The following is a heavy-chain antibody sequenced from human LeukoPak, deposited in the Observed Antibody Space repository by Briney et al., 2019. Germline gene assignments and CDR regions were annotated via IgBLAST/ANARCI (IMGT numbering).Heavy chain of an antibody. Sequence: ASVTVSCTASGYTFTSYGISWVRQAPGQGLEWMGWISAYNGNTNYAQKLQGRVTMTTDTSTSTAYMELRSLRSDDTAVYYCAREREYYYDSSGYRPNNWFDPWGQGTLVTVSS. D-gene: IGHD3-22*01. CDR2: ISAYNGNT. V-gene: IGHV1-18*01. CDR1: GYTFTSYG. J-gene: IGHJ5*02. CDR3: AREREYYYDSSGYRPNNWFDP.